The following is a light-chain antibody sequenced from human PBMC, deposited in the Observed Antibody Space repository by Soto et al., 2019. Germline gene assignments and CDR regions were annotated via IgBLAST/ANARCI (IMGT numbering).Light chain of an antibody. CDR2: GTS. V-gene: IGKV3-20*01. CDR1: QSVSSSH. J-gene: IGKJ4*01. Sequence: VLTQSPGTLSLSPGEGATLSCRASQSVSSSHLAWYQQKPGQAPRLLIYGTSSRATGIPDRFSGSGSGTDFTLSISRLEPEDFAVYYCQQYGLSLLTFGGGTKVEIK. CDR3: QQYGLSLLT.